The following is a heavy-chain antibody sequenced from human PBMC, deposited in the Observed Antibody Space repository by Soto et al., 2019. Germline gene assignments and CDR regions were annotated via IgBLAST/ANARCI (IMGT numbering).Heavy chain of an antibody. J-gene: IGHJ5*02. D-gene: IGHD3-10*01. V-gene: IGHV4-4*02. CDR2: IYHSGST. CDR3: ARAAYGSGSYYNSAWFDP. CDR1: GGSISSSNW. Sequence: QVQLQKSGPGLVKPSGTLSLTCAVSGGSISSSNWWSWVRQPPGKGLEWIGEIYHSGSTNYNPSLKSRVTISVDKSKNQFSLKLSSVTAADTAVYYCARAAYGSGSYYNSAWFDPWGQGTLVTVSS.